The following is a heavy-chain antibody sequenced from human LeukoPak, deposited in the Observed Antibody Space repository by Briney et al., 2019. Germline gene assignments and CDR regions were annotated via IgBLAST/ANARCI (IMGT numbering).Heavy chain of an antibody. CDR3: ARPLGSSARSDY. Sequence: PGGSLRLSCAASGFTFSSYSMDWVRQAPGKGLEWVSSISSSSSYIYYADSVKGRFTISRDNAKNSLYLQMNSLRAEDTAVYYCARPLGSSARSDYWGQGTLVTVSS. J-gene: IGHJ4*02. CDR2: ISSSSSYI. CDR1: GFTFSSYS. D-gene: IGHD6-6*01. V-gene: IGHV3-21*01.